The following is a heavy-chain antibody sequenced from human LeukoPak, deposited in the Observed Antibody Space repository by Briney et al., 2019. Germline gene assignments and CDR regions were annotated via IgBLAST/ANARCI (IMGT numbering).Heavy chain of an antibody. CDR3: ARVRESSSWYFNYYYMDV. V-gene: IGHV1-18*01. CDR2: ISAYNGNT. Sequence: ASVKVSCKASGYTFTSYGISWVRQAPGQGLEWMGWISAYNGNTHYAQKFQGRVTITADKSTSTAYMELSSLRSEDTAVYYCARVRESSSWYFNYYYMDVWGKGTTATVSS. J-gene: IGHJ6*03. CDR1: GYTFTSYG. D-gene: IGHD6-13*01.